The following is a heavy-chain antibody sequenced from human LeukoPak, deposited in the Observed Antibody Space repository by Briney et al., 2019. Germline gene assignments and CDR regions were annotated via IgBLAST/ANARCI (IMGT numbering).Heavy chain of an antibody. Sequence: SETLSLTCAVYGGSFSGYYWSWIRQPPGKGLEWIGEINHSGSTNYNPSLKSRVTISVDTSKNQFSLKLSSVTAADTAVYYCATQPQLWNYYHGMDVWGQGTTVTVSS. CDR1: GGSFSGYY. V-gene: IGHV4-34*01. D-gene: IGHD5-18*01. CDR3: ATQPQLWNYYHGMDV. J-gene: IGHJ6*02. CDR2: INHSGST.